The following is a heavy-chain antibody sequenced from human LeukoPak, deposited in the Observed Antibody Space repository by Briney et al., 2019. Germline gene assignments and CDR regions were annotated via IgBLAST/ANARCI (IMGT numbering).Heavy chain of an antibody. J-gene: IGHJ4*02. CDR3: ARMEAAADYCFDY. Sequence: SETLSLTCTVSGGSISSYYWSWIRQPPGKGLEWIGYIYYSGSTNYNPSLKSRVTISVDSSKNQFSLKLSSVTAADMAVYYCARMEAAADYCFDYWGQGTLVTVSS. CDR2: IYYSGST. CDR1: GGSISSYY. V-gene: IGHV4-59*01. D-gene: IGHD6-13*01.